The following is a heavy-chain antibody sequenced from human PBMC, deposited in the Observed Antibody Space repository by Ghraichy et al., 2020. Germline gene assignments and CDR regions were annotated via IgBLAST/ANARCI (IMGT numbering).Heavy chain of an antibody. CDR1: GFILTGYS. Sequence: ASVKVSCKGSGFILTGYSIHWARQVPGQGLEWMGRIDPHSGDTNSAQKFQGRVTMTRDTSINTAYMELSGLTSDDTAIYFCAREVINWLDPWGQGTLVTVSS. V-gene: IGHV1-2*02. CDR3: AREVINWLDP. J-gene: IGHJ5*01. D-gene: IGHD3-10*01. CDR2: IDPHSGDT.